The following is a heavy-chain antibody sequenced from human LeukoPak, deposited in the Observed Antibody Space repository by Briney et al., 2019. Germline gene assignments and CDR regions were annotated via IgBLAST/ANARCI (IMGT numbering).Heavy chain of an antibody. D-gene: IGHD3-10*01. CDR3: ARHPPSYYDY. CDR1: GGSISRYY. J-gene: IGHJ4*02. Sequence: SETLSLTCTVSGGSISRYYWSWIRQPPGKGLEWIGYIYYSGTTYYNPSLKSRVTISLDTSKNQFSLKLSSVTAADTAVYYCARHPPSYYDYWGQGTLVTVS. CDR2: IYYSGTT. V-gene: IGHV4-59*08.